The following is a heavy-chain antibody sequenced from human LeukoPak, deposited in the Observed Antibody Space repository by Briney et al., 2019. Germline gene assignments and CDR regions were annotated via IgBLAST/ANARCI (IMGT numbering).Heavy chain of an antibody. J-gene: IGHJ4*02. CDR3: AIDKGTSYLSSFDY. CDR2: IKQDGSEK. V-gene: IGHV3-7*01. CDR1: GFTFSSYW. Sequence: GGSLRLSCAASGFTFSSYWMSWVRQAAGKGLEWVANIKQDGSEKYYVDSVKGRFTISRDNSKNTLYLQMNSLRAADTAVYYCAIDKGTSYLSSFDYWGQGTLVTVSS. D-gene: IGHD6-6*01.